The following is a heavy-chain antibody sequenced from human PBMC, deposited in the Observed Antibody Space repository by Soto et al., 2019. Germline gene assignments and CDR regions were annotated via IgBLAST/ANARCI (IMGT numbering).Heavy chain of an antibody. CDR2: INPNSGGT. J-gene: IGHJ1*01. D-gene: IGHD2-2*01. CDR1: GYTFTGYY. CDR3: ARQDIVVVPAATSQAEYFQH. Sequence: ASVKVSCKASGYTFTGYYMHWVRQAPGQGLEWMGWINPNSGGTNYAQKFQGWVTMTRDTSINTAYMELSRLRSDDTAVYYCARQDIVVVPAATSQAEYFQHWGQGTLVTVSS. V-gene: IGHV1-2*04.